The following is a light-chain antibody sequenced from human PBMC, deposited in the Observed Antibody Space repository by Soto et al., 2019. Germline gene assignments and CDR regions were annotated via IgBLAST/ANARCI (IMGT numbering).Light chain of an antibody. CDR3: QQYNSYSRT. CDR1: QSISSW. CDR2: KAS. Sequence: DIQMTQSPSTRSASVGARVTITCRASQSISSWLAWYQQKTGKAPKLLIYKASSLESGVPSRFSGSGSGTEFTLTISSLQPADFETYYCQQYNSYSRTFGQGTKVEIK. V-gene: IGKV1-5*03. J-gene: IGKJ1*01.